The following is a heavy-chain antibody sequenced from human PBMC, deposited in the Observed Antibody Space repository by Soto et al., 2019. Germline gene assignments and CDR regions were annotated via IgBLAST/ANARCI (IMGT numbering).Heavy chain of an antibody. D-gene: IGHD2-15*01. CDR2: FNHSGST. V-gene: IGHV4-34*01. Sequence: SETLSLTCAVYGGSFSGYYWSWIRQPPGKGLEWIGEFNHSGSTNYNPSLKSRVTISVDTSKNQFSLKLSSVTAADTAVYYCARHNLVVVAATPVNPYYYYYGMDVWGQGTTVTVSS. CDR1: GGSFSGYY. CDR3: ARHNLVVVAATPVNPYYYYYGMDV. J-gene: IGHJ6*02.